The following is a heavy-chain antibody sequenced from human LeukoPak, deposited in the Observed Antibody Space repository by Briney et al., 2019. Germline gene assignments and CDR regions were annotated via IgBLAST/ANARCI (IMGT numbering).Heavy chain of an antibody. V-gene: IGHV3-30*18. CDR1: GFTFSSYG. J-gene: IGHJ4*02. Sequence: PGRSLRLSCAASGFTFSSYGMHWVRQAPGKGLEWVAVMSYDGSNKYYADSVKGRFTISRDNSKNTLYLQMNSLRAGDTAVYYCAKDSSGWYGCFDYWGQGTPVTVSS. CDR2: MSYDGSNK. CDR3: AKDSSGWYGCFDY. D-gene: IGHD6-19*01.